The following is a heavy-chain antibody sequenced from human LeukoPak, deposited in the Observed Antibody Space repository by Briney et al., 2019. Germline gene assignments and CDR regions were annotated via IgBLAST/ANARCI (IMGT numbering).Heavy chain of an antibody. D-gene: IGHD3-22*01. CDR2: ISSSSTTM. Sequence: TGGSLRLSCAASGFTFSSYSVNWVRQAPGKGLEWVSYISSSSTTMYYADSVKGRFTISRDNAKNSLYLQMNSLRAEDTAVYYCVRAYYDSSASWWSFDPWGQGTLVTVSS. V-gene: IGHV3-48*01. CDR1: GFTFSSYS. CDR3: VRAYYDSSASWWSFDP. J-gene: IGHJ5*02.